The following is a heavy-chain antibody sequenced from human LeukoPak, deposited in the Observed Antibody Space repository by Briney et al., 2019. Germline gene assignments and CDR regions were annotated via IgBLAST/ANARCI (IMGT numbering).Heavy chain of an antibody. CDR1: GFTFSSYW. D-gene: IGHD3-10*01. J-gene: IGHJ3*02. CDR2: IKQDGSEK. CDR3: ARTLGGPIWFGDYTLDASDI. V-gene: IGHV3-7*03. Sequence: GGSLRLSCAASGFTFSSYWMSWVRQAPGKGLEWVANIKQDGSEKYYVDSVKGRFTISRDNAKNSLYLQMNSLRAEDTAVYYCARTLGGPIWFGDYTLDASDIWGRGTMVTVSS.